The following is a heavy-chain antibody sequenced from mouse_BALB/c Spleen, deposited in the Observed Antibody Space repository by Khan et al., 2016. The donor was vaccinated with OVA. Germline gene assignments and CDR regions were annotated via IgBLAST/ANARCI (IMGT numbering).Heavy chain of an antibody. Sequence: LVESGPELKKPGETVKISCKASGYTFTNYGMNWVKQAPGKGLKWMGWINTYTGEPTYTDDFKGRFAFSLETSASTAYLQINNLKNEDMATXFCARGASYWYFDVWGAGTTVTVSS. CDR3: ARGASYWYFDV. V-gene: IGHV9-1*02. J-gene: IGHJ1*01. CDR1: GYTFTNYG. CDR2: INTYTGEP.